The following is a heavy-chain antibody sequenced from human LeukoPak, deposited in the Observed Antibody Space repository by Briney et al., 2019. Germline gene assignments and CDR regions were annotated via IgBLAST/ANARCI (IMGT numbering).Heavy chain of an antibody. D-gene: IGHD5-18*01. V-gene: IGHV3-23*01. J-gene: IGHJ5*02. CDR2: IHGSGEPT. CDR3: ARHPTGYPNWFDA. Sequence: GGSLSLSCLASGFTFDDYVMTWVRQAAGKRLEWISSIHGSGEPTYYADSVKGRFTISRDNSKNTLYLEMNTLRVEDTALYYCARHPTGYPNWFDAWGQGTLVTVSS. CDR1: GFTFDDYV.